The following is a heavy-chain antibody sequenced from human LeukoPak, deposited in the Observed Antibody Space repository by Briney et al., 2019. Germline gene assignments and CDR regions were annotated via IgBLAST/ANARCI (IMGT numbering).Heavy chain of an antibody. Sequence: GGSLRISCAASGFTFSTYAMSWVRQAPGKGLEWVSGISGSGGSTNYADSVQGRFTISRDNSKNTLYLQMNSLRVEDTAVYYCGKTITMIVVAVRDWGQGTLVTVSS. D-gene: IGHD3-22*01. V-gene: IGHV3-23*01. J-gene: IGHJ4*02. CDR2: ISGSGGST. CDR1: GFTFSTYA. CDR3: GKTITMIVVAVRD.